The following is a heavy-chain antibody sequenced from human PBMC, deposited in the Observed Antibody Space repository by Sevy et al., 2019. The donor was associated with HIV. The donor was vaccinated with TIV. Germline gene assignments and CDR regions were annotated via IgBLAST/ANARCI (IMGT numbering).Heavy chain of an antibody. J-gene: IGHJ4*02. V-gene: IGHV3-7*01. CDR1: GFTFSNYW. CDR2: IKQDGSEK. Sequence: GSLRLSCAASGFTFSNYWMSWVRQAPGKGLEWVANIKQDGSEKFYVDSVKGRFTISRDNAKNSLYLQMNSLRVEDTAVYYCARGGYSSGWDHFDYWGQGTLVTVSS. CDR3: ARGGYSSGWDHFDY. D-gene: IGHD6-19*01.